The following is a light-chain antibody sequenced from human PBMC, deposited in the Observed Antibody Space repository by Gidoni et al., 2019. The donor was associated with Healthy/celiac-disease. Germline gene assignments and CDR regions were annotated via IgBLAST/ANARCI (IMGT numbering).Light chain of an antibody. V-gene: IGKV1-39*01. J-gene: IGKJ1*01. CDR1: RSISSY. Sequence: DIQMTQSPSSLSASVGDRVTITCRASRSISSYLNWYQQKPGKAPKLLIYAASSLQSGVPSRFSGSGSGTDFTLTISSLQPEDSATYYCQQSYSTPQTFGQGTKVEIK. CDR3: QQSYSTPQT. CDR2: AAS.